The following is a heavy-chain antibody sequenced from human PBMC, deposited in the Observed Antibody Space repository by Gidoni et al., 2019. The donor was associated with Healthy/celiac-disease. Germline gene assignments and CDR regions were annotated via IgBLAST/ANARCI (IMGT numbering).Heavy chain of an antibody. D-gene: IGHD3-10*01. V-gene: IGHV3-30*04. CDR1: GFTFSSYA. CDR2: ISYDGSNK. J-gene: IGHJ6*02. CDR3: AREPVGAPMVRGVINYGMDV. Sequence: QVQLVESGGGVVQPGRSLRLSCAASGFTFSSYALHWVRQAPGKGLEWVAVISYDGSNKYYADSVKGRFTISRDNSKNTLYLQMNSLRAEDTAVYYCAREPVGAPMVRGVINYGMDVWGQGTTVTVSS.